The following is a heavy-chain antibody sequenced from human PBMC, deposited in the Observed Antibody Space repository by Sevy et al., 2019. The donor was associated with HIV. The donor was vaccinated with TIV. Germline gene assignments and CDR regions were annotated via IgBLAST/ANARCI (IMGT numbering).Heavy chain of an antibody. CDR2: IKSNHKGGTA. D-gene: IGHD1-20*01. V-gene: IGHV3-15*01. Sequence: GGSLRLSCAASGFSFSNAWMRWVRQAPGEGLEWVGRIKSNHKGGTADYAAPVRGRFTISRDDSKNTLFLQLSSLKIEDTAVYYCTTDAGMTPWYPLQHWGRGTLVTVSS. J-gene: IGHJ1*01. CDR3: TTDAGMTPWYPLQH. CDR1: GFSFSNAW.